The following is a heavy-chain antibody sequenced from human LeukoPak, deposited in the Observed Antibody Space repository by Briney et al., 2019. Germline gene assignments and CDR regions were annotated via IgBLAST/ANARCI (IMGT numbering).Heavy chain of an antibody. CDR1: GYTFINYG. J-gene: IGHJ4*02. V-gene: IGHV1-69*13. CDR3: ARDHSGSYY. D-gene: IGHD1-26*01. Sequence: GASVKVSCKASGYTFINYGISWVRQAPGQGLEWMGGIIPIFGTANYAQKFQGRVTITADESTSTAYMELSSLRSEDTAVYYCARDHSGSYYWGQGTLVTVSS. CDR2: IIPIFGTA.